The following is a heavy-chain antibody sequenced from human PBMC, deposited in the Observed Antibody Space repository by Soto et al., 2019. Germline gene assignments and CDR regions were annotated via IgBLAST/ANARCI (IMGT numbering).Heavy chain of an antibody. V-gene: IGHV1-18*01. CDR3: ARDPRYSSSWYMNYYGMDV. CDR1: GYTFTSYG. Sequence: ASVKVSCKASGYTFTSYGISWVRQAPGQGLEWMGWISAYNGNTNYAQKLQGRVTMTTDTSTSTAYMELRSLRSDDTAVYYCARDPRYSSSWYMNYYGMDVWGQGTTVTVSS. D-gene: IGHD6-13*01. J-gene: IGHJ6*02. CDR2: ISAYNGNT.